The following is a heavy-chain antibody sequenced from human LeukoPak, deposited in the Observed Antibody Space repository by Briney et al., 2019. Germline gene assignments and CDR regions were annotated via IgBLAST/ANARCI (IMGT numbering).Heavy chain of an antibody. Sequence: GASVKVSCKASGGTFSSYAISWVRQAPGQGLEWMGGIIPIFGTANYAQKFQGRVTITADESTSTAYMELSSLRSEDTAVYYCARPRNYYDSSGYYRDWGQGTLVTVSP. CDR1: GGTFSSYA. CDR3: ARPRNYYDSSGYYRD. CDR2: IIPIFGTA. J-gene: IGHJ4*02. V-gene: IGHV1-69*13. D-gene: IGHD3-22*01.